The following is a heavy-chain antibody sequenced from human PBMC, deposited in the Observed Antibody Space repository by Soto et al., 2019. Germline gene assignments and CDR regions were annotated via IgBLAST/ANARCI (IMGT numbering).Heavy chain of an antibody. D-gene: IGHD6-13*01. CDR2: INHSGST. J-gene: IGHJ5*02. CDR1: GGHLSSGVYS. CDR3: ARGGIAAAGSPLHP. V-gene: IGHV4-30-2*01. Sequence: PSETQSDTSAVSGGHLSSGVYSWSWIRQPPGKGLEWIGEINHSGSTNYNPSLKSRVTISVDTSKNQFSLKLSSVTAADTAVYCCARGGIAAAGSPLHPWGQGTLVTVSS.